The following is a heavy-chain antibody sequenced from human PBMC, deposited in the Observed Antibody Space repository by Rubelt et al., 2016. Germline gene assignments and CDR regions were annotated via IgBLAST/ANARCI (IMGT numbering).Heavy chain of an antibody. CDR2: IKQDGSEN. V-gene: IGHV3-7*03. J-gene: IGHJ4*02. D-gene: IGHD6-13*01. Sequence: VQLVESGGGVVQPGRSLRLSCAASGFTFSSYGMHWVRQAPGKGLEWVANIKQDGSENYYVYAVKCRFTISRDNAKNSLYLQMNSLRAEDTAVYYCARLASSSWYLFDYWGQGTLVTVSS. CDR1: GFTFSSYG. CDR3: ARLASSSWYLFDY.